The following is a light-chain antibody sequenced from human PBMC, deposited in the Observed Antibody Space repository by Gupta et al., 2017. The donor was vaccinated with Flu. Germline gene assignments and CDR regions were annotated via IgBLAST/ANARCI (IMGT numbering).Light chain of an antibody. CDR1: HSLLSTSNNKDC. CDR2: WAS. V-gene: IGKV4-1*01. Sequence: DIVMTQSPDSLTVSLGEKASISCKSNHSLLSTSNNKDCLAWYQQKPGQPPRLLFYWASTRRSGVPDRFRGSGSGTDFSLTISSLQAEDVATYYCHQFVRVPRTFGPGTRVEIK. CDR3: HQFVRVPRT. J-gene: IGKJ1*01.